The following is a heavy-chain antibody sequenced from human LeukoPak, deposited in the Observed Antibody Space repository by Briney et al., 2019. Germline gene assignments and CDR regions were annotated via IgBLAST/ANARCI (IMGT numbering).Heavy chain of an antibody. V-gene: IGHV4-59*01. CDR1: GGSINSYY. J-gene: IGHJ5*02. D-gene: IGHD3-9*01. CDR2: IYYSGST. CDR3: ARLTGYSSESWFDP. Sequence: PSETLSLTCTVSGGSINSYYWSWIRQPPGKGLEWIGYIYYSGSTNYNPSLMSRVTISVHTSKNQFSLKLSSVTAADTAVYYCARLTGYSSESWFDPWGQGTLVTVSS.